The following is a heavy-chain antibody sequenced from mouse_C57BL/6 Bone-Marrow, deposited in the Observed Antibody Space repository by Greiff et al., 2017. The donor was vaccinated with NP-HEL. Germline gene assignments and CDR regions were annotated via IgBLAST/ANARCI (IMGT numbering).Heavy chain of an antibody. V-gene: IGHV3-6*01. CDR1: GYSITSGYY. CDR3: ARDEYYGNYGYAMDY. J-gene: IGHJ4*01. Sequence: VQLQQSGPGLVKPSQSLSLTCSVTGYSITSGYYWNWIRQFPGNKLEWMGYISYDGSNNYNPSLKNRISITRDTSKNQFFLKLNSVTTEDTATYYCARDEYYGNYGYAMDYWGQGTSVTVSS. D-gene: IGHD2-1*01. CDR2: ISYDGSN.